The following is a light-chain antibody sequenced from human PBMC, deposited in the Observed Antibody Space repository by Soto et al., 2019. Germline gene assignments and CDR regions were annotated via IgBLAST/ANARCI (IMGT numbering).Light chain of an antibody. CDR2: GAS. V-gene: IGKV3-15*01. CDR3: QHYNIWPPWT. CDR1: QSVSSN. J-gene: IGKJ1*01. Sequence: ETVMTQSPATLSVSPGERATLSCRASQSVSSNLAWYQQKPGQAPRLLIYGASTRATGIPARFSGSGSGTEFTLTISSLQSEDFAVYYCQHYNIWPPWTFGQGTKV.